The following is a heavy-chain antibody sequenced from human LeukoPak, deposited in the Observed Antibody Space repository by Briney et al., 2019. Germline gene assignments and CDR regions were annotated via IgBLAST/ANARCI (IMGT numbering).Heavy chain of an antibody. CDR1: GFTFSSYA. CDR3: AKAQYGGYGDY. D-gene: IGHD5-12*01. Sequence: GGSLRLSCAASGFTFSSYAMSGVRQAPGKGLEWVSAISGSGGSTYYADSVKGRFTISRDDSKNTLYLQMNSLRAEDTAVYYCAKAQYGGYGDYWGQGTLVTVSS. V-gene: IGHV3-23*01. J-gene: IGHJ4*02. CDR2: ISGSGGST.